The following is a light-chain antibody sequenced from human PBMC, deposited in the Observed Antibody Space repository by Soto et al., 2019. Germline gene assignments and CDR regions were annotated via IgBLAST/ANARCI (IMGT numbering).Light chain of an antibody. V-gene: IGLV6-57*04. CDR1: SGSIASNY. J-gene: IGLJ2*01. CDR2: EDN. Sequence: NFMLTQPHSVSESPGKTVTISCTRSSGSIASNYVQWYQQRPGSAPTTVIYEDNQRPSGVPDRFSGSIDSSSNSASLTISGLKTEYEAYYYCQSYDSSNQGVFGGGTKVTAL. CDR3: QSYDSSNQGV.